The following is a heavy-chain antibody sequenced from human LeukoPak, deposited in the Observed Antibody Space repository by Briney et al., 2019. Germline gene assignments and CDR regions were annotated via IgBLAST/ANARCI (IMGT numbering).Heavy chain of an antibody. CDR1: GFTFSSYA. CDR3: AKDVLSGTYYYFDQ. Sequence: PGGSLRLSCAASGFTFSSYAMNWVRQAPGEGLEWVSGISGSGSNAYYADSVMGRFTISRDNSKNTLYLQMSSLRAEDTAVYYCAKDVLSGTYYYFDQWGQGTLVTVSS. J-gene: IGHJ4*02. D-gene: IGHD1-26*01. V-gene: IGHV3-23*01. CDR2: ISGSGSNA.